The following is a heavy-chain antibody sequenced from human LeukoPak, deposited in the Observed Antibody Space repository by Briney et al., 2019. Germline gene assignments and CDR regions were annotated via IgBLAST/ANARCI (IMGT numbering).Heavy chain of an antibody. J-gene: IGHJ4*02. CDR2: IIPIFGTA. V-gene: IGHV1-69*13. D-gene: IGHD2-2*01. Sequence: ASVKVSCKASGGTFSSYAISWVRQAPGQGLEWMGGIIPIFGTANYAQKFQGRVTITADESTSTAYMELSSLRSEDTAVYYCARKYPSNEYCSSTSCYWDLGYWGQGTLVTVSS. CDR1: GGTFSSYA. CDR3: ARKYPSNEYCSSTSCYWDLGY.